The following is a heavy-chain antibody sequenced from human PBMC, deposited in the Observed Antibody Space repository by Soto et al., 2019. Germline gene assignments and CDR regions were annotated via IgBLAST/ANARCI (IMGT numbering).Heavy chain of an antibody. J-gene: IGHJ5*02. CDR2: INPNSGGT. V-gene: IGHV1-2*02. CDR1: GYTFTGYY. CDR3: ARDAAADCSSTSCYPNWFDP. D-gene: IGHD2-2*01. Sequence: ASVKVSCKASGYTFTGYYMHWVRQAPGQGLEWMGWINPNSGGTNYAQKFQGRVTMTRDTSISTAYMELSRLRSDDTAVYYCARDAAADCSSTSCYPNWFDPWGQGALVTV.